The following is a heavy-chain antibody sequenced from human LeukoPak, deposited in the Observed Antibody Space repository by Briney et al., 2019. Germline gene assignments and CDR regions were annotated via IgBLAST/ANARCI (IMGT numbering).Heavy chain of an antibody. CDR3: ARGHYGLDF. D-gene: IGHD4-17*01. V-gene: IGHV3-11*01. Sequence: GGSLRLSCAASGFTFSEHYLSWIRQAPGKGLEWVSYIDRGGTTTYFADSVKGRFTISRDNARNSLYLQMNSQRADDTAVYYCARGHYGLDFWGHGVLVTVSS. J-gene: IGHJ4*01. CDR1: GFTFSEHY. CDR2: IDRGGTTT.